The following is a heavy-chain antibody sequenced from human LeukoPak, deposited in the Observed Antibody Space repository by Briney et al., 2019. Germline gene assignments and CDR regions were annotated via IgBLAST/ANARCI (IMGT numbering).Heavy chain of an antibody. CDR1: GFTVNTYD. J-gene: IGHJ4*02. CDR3: AGYGVYPY. CDR2: FGISGTI. Sequence: GGSLRLSCAASGFTVNTYDMHWVRLAPGEGPEWIAYFGISGTIYYADSVRGRFTISRDNAKNSLFLQMNSLRVDDTAIYYCAGYGVYPYWGQGTPVTVSS. V-gene: IGHV3-48*01. D-gene: IGHD4-17*01.